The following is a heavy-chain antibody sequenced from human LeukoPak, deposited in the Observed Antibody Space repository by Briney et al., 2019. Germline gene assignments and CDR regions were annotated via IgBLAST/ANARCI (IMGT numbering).Heavy chain of an antibody. CDR1: GFTFSSYA. Sequence: GRSLRLSCAASGFTFSSYAMHWVRQAPGKGMEWVAVISYVGSNKYYADSVKGRFTISRDNSKNTLYLQMNSLRAEDTAVYYCARVKSRGNYYYYYGMDVWGQGTTVTVSS. V-gene: IGHV3-30-3*01. D-gene: IGHD3-10*01. CDR3: ARVKSRGNYYYYYGMDV. CDR2: ISYVGSNK. J-gene: IGHJ6*02.